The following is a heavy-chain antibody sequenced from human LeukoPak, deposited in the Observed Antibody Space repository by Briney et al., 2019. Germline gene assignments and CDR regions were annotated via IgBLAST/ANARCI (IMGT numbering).Heavy chain of an antibody. D-gene: IGHD2-2*01. CDR3: ARIRCSSTSCYAQYYYYGMDV. V-gene: IGHV4-39*01. Sequence: SETLSLTCTVSGGSIGSSSYYWGWLRQPPGKGLEWIGSIYYSGSTYYNPSLKSRVTISVDTSKNQFSLKLSSVTAADTAVYYCARIRCSSTSCYAQYYYYGMDVWGQGTTVTVSS. J-gene: IGHJ6*02. CDR1: GGSIGSSSYY. CDR2: IYYSGST.